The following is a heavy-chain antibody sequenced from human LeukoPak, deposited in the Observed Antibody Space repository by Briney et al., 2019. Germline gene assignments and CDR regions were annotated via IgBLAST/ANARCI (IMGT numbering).Heavy chain of an antibody. J-gene: IGHJ4*02. CDR1: GGTFSRYA. Sequence: SVKVSCKPSGGTFSRYAISWVRQAPGQRLEWMGGIIPIFGTANYAQKFQGRVTITTDESTSTAYMELSSLRSEDTAVYYCARSFSVEWLLLWGQGTLVTVSS. CDR2: IIPIFGTA. CDR3: ARSFSVEWLLL. V-gene: IGHV1-69*05. D-gene: IGHD3-3*01.